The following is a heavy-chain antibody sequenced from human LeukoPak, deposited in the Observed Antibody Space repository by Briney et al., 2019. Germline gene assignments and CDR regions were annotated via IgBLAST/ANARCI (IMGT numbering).Heavy chain of an antibody. CDR3: AREAYDDFWSGSWRYYYYMDV. V-gene: IGHV3-20*04. D-gene: IGHD3-3*01. Sequence: GGSLRLSCTVSGFTVSTNSMSWVRQAPGKGLEWVSGINWNGGSTGDADSVKGRFTISRDNAKNSLYLQMNSLRAEDTAVYYCAREAYDDFWSGSWRYYYYMDVWGKGTTVTVSS. CDR1: GFTVSTNS. J-gene: IGHJ6*03. CDR2: INWNGGST.